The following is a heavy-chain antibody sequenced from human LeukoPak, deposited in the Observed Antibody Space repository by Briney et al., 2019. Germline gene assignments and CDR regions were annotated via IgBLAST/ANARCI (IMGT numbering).Heavy chain of an antibody. CDR2: IYYTGST. CDR3: ASGSYSFYYFDY. D-gene: IGHD1-26*01. J-gene: IGHJ4*02. V-gene: IGHV4-59*01. CDR1: GGSISGYY. Sequence: SETLSLTCTVSGGSISGYYWSWIRQSPGKGLESLGYIYYTGSTNYNPSLKSRVTMSVDTSNNQCSLRLSSVTAADTAVYYCASGSYSFYYFDYWGQGTLVTVSS.